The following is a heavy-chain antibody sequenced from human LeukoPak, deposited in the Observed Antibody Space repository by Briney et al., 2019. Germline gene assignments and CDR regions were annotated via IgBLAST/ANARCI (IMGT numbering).Heavy chain of an antibody. CDR2: TSGSGGST. CDR1: GFTFSAYG. CDR3: AKNGGSQCYSHLDS. V-gene: IGHV3-23*01. Sequence: PGGSLRLSCAASGFTFSAYGMSWVRQAPGKGLEWVSGTSGSGGSTYYAGSVKGRFTISRDNSKNTLYLQMNSLRVEDTAVYYCAKNGGSQCYSHLDSWGQGTLVTVSS. D-gene: IGHD2-15*01. J-gene: IGHJ4*02.